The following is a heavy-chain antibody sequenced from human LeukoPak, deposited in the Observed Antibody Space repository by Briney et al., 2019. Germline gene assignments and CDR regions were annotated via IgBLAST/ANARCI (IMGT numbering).Heavy chain of an antibody. D-gene: IGHD2-2*01. CDR1: GFTFSSYG. J-gene: IGHJ4*02. V-gene: IGHV3-30*03. Sequence: GGSLRLSCAASGFTFSSYGMHWVRQAPGKGLEWVAVISYDGSNKYYADSVKGRFTISRDNAKNSLYLQMNSLRAEDTAVYYCARVLPHYCSSTSCSLDYWGQGTLVTVSS. CDR2: ISYDGSNK. CDR3: ARVLPHYCSSTSCSLDY.